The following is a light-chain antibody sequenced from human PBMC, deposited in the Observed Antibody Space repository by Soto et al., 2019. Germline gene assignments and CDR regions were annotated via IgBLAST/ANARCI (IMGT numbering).Light chain of an antibody. CDR1: RSNIGSNA. V-gene: IGLV1-44*01. CDR2: NDN. CDR3: AAWDDSLNARGV. Sequence: QSVLNQPPSASGTPGQRVTISCSGSRSNIGSNAVSWYQQLPGTAPKLLIYNDNQRPSGVPDRFSASKSGTSASLAISGLQSEDEADYSCAAWDDSLNARGVFGGGTKLTVL. J-gene: IGLJ3*02.